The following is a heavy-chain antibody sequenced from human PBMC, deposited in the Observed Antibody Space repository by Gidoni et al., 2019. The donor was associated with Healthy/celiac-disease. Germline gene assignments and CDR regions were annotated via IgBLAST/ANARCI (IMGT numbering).Heavy chain of an antibody. V-gene: IGHV3-7*01. CDR2: IKQDGSEK. Sequence: EVQLVESGGGLVQPGGSLRLSCAASGFTFSSYCMSWVRQAPGKGLEWVANIKQDGSEKYYVDSVKGRFTTSRDNAKNSLYLQMNSLRAEDTAVYYCAREDYYYYGMDVWGQGTTVTVSS. J-gene: IGHJ6*02. CDR1: GFTFSSYC. CDR3: AREDYYYYGMDV.